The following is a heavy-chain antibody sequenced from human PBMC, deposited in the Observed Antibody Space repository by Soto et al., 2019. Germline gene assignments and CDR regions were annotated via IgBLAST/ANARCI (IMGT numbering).Heavy chain of an antibody. V-gene: IGHV3-21*01. CDR1: GFTFSSYS. CDR3: ARDAPYCSSTSCLSPICSGGSCLDY. D-gene: IGHD2-2*01. J-gene: IGHJ4*02. CDR2: ISSSSGYI. Sequence: PGGSLRLSCAASGFTFSSYSMNWVRQAPGKGLEWVSSISSSSGYIYYADSVKGRFTISRDNAKNSLYLQMNSLRAEDTAVYYCARDAPYCSSTSCLSPICSGGSCLDYWGQGTLVTVSS.